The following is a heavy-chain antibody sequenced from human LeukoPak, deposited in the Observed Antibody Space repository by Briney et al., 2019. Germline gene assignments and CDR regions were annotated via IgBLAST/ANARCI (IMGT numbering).Heavy chain of an antibody. V-gene: IGHV4-59*01. D-gene: IGHD1-26*01. Sequence: SETLSLTCTVSGGSISSYYWSWIRQPPGKGLEWIGYIYYSGSTNYNPSLKSRVTISVDTSKNQFSLKLSSVTAADTAVYYCARDARIVGATTVDLWGQGTLVTVSS. J-gene: IGHJ5*02. CDR3: ARDARIVGATTVDL. CDR1: GGSISSYY. CDR2: IYYSGST.